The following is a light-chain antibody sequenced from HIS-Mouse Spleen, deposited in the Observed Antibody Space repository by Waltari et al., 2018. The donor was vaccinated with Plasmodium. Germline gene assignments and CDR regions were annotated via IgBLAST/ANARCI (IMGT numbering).Light chain of an antibody. CDR3: QQYYSYPFT. CDR1: QGIRSY. J-gene: IGKJ3*01. Sequence: AIRMTQSPSSLSASTGDRVNITCRESQGIRSYLAWYQQKPGKAPKLLIYAASTLQSGVPSRFSGSGSGTDFTLTISCLQSEDFATYYCQQYYSYPFTFGPGTKVDIK. V-gene: IGKV1-8*01. CDR2: AAS.